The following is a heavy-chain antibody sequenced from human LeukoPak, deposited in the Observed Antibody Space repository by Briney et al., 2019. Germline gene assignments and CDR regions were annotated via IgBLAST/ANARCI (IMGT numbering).Heavy chain of an antibody. V-gene: IGHV1-2*02. Sequence: ASVTVSCMASGYTFTGYYMHWVRQAPGPGMEWMGWINPNSGGTNYAQKFQGRVTMTRDTSISTAYMELSRLRSDDTAVYYCARDYDILTGYYYYYGMDVWGQGTTVTVSS. CDR3: ARDYDILTGYYYYYGMDV. CDR1: GYTFTGYY. CDR2: INPNSGGT. J-gene: IGHJ6*02. D-gene: IGHD3-9*01.